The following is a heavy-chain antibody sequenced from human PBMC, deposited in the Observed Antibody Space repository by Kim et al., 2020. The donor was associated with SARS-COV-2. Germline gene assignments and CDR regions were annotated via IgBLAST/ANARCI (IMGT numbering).Heavy chain of an antibody. CDR2: ISYDGSNK. CDR1: GFTFSSYG. D-gene: IGHD6-13*01. J-gene: IGHJ4*02. CDR3: AKLAAAGTYYFDY. Sequence: GGSLRLSCAASGFTFSSYGMHWVHQAPGKGLEWVAVISYDGSNKYYADSVKGRFTISRDNSKNTLYLQMNSLRAEDTAVYYCAKLAAAGTYYFDYWGQGTLVTVSS. V-gene: IGHV3-30*18.